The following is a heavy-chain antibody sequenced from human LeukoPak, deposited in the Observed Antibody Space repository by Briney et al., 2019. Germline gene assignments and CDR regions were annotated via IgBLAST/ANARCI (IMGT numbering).Heavy chain of an antibody. CDR2: ISWEGGST. CDR1: GFTFDDYA. J-gene: IGHJ4*02. Sequence: GGSLRLSCAASGFTFDDYAMHWVRQAPGKGLEWVSIISWEGGSTYYADSVKGRFTISRDNSKNSLYLEMNSLRAEDTALYYCAKGGYDPDYYFDYWGQGTLVTVSS. D-gene: IGHD3-16*01. V-gene: IGHV3-43D*03. CDR3: AKGGYDPDYYFDY.